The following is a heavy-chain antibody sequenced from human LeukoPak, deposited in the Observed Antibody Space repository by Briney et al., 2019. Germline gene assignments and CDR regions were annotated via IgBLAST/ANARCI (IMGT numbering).Heavy chain of an antibody. CDR1: GGSISSYY. CDR3: ARLDGSYYYGMDV. D-gene: IGHD2-2*03. J-gene: IGHJ6*02. V-gene: IGHV4-59*08. CDR2: IYYSGST. Sequence: SETLSLTCTVSGGSISSYYWSWIRQPPGKGLEWIGYIYYSGSTNYNPSLKSRVTISVDTSKNQFSLKLSSVTAADTAVYYCARLDGSYYYGMDVWGQGTTVTVSS.